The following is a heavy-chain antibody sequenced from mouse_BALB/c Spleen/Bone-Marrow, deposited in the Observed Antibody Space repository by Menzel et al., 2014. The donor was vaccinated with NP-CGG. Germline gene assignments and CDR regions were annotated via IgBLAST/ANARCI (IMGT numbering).Heavy chain of an antibody. V-gene: IGHV1-54*01. CDR3: ARCLTGTSAMDY. CDR2: INPGSGGT. Sequence: LQQSGAELVRPGTSVKVSCKASGYAFTNYLIEWVKQRPGQGLEWIGVINPGSGGTNYNEKFKAKATLTADKSSSTAYMQLSSLTSDDSAVYFCARCLTGTSAMDYWGQGTPVPVSS. CDR1: GYAFTNYL. D-gene: IGHD4-1*01. J-gene: IGHJ4*01.